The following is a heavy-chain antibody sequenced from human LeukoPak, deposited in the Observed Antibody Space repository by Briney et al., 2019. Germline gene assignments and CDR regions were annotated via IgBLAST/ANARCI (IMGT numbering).Heavy chain of an antibody. CDR1: GFTFSSYS. Sequence: GGSLRLSCAASGFTFSSYSMNWVRQAPGKGLEWVSSISSSSSYIYYADSVKGRFTISRDNAKNSLYLQMNSLRAEDTAVYYCQLGYCSSTSCYPPYLGQGTLVTVSS. CDR2: ISSSSSYI. J-gene: IGHJ4*02. V-gene: IGHV3-21*01. CDR3: QLGYCSSTSCYPPY. D-gene: IGHD2-2*01.